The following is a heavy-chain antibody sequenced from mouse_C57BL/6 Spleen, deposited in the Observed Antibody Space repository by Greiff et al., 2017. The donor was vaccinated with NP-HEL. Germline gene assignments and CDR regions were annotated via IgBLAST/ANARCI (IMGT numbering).Heavy chain of an antibody. CDR3: ARKGYYWYFDV. CDR1: GYTFTSYW. Sequence: QVQLQQPGAELVKPGASVKLSCKASGYTFTSYWMPWVKQRPGQGLEWIGEIDPSDSYTNYNQKFKGKATLTVDTSSSTAYMQLSSLTSEDSAVYYCARKGYYWYFDVWGTGTTVTVSS. CDR2: IDPSDSYT. D-gene: IGHD3-1*01. V-gene: IGHV1-50*01. J-gene: IGHJ1*03.